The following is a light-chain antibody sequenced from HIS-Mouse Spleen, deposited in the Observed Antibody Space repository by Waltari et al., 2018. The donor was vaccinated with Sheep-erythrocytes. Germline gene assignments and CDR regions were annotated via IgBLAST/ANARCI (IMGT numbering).Light chain of an antibody. Sequence: AIQMTQSPSSLSTSVGDRVTITCRASQGVRNDLGWYQQKPRKAPKLLIYAASSLQNGVPSRFPRSGSGTDFTLTISSLQPEDFSTYYCLQDYDYPYTFGPAPKLEIK. CDR1: QGVRND. CDR2: AAS. J-gene: IGKJ2*01. V-gene: IGKV1-6*01. CDR3: LQDYDYPYT.